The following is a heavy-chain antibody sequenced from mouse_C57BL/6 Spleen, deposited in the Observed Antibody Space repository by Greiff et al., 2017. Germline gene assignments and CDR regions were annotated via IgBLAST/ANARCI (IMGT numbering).Heavy chain of an antibody. Sequence: QVQLQQSGAELVRPGTSVKVSCKASGYAFTNYLIEWVKQRPGQGLEWIGVINPGSGGTNYNEKFQGKATLTADKSSSTAYMQLSSLTSEDSAVYFCARRDTAPDLYFEGWGTGATVTVAS. CDR1: GYAFTNYL. CDR2: INPGSGGT. J-gene: IGHJ1*03. V-gene: IGHV1-54*01. CDR3: ARRDTAPDLYFEG.